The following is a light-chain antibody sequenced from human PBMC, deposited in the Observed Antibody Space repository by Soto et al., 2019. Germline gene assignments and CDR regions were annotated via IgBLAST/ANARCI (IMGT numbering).Light chain of an antibody. Sequence: EIVLTQSPGTLSLSPGERATLSCRASQSVSSDYLAWYQQQPGHAPRLLIYGASSRATSIPDRFSGSGSGTYLTLTIGRLEHEDFAVYYCQQYGGSVYTFGQGTKLEIK. CDR3: QQYGGSVYT. V-gene: IGKV3-20*01. CDR2: GAS. CDR1: QSVSSDY. J-gene: IGKJ2*01.